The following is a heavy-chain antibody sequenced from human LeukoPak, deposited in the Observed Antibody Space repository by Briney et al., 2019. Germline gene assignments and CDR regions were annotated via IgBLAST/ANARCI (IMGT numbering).Heavy chain of an antibody. CDR1: GDSISSSSYY. CDR2: IYYSGST. J-gene: IGHJ4*02. CDR3: ARRDRNDILTGYYTPFDY. V-gene: IGHV4-39*01. D-gene: IGHD3-9*01. Sequence: SETLSLTCNVSGDSISSSSYYWGWIRQPPGKGLEWIGSIYYSGSTYYNPSLKSRVTISVDTSKNQFSLKLSSVTAADTAVYYCARRDRNDILTGYYTPFDYWGQGTLVTVSS.